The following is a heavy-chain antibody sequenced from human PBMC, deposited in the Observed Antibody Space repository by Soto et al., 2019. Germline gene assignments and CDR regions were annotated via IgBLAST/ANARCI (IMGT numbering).Heavy chain of an antibody. D-gene: IGHD5-12*01. CDR1: GGSISRGGYY. V-gene: IGHV4-31*03. CDR2: IYYSGST. CDR3: ASCRDIYGAFCAHFDY. Sequence: PSETLSLTCTVSGGSISRGGYYWSWIRQHPGKGLEWIGYIYYSGSTYYNPSLKSRVTISVNTSKNQISLQLNSVTPEDTAVYYCASCRDIYGAFCAHFDYWGLGILVTVSS. J-gene: IGHJ4*02.